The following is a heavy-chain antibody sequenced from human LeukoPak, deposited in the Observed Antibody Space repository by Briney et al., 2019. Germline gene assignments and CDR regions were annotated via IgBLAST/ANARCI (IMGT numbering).Heavy chain of an antibody. CDR3: AKGGGSSCYSPSDY. V-gene: IGHV3-23*01. Sequence: GGSLRLSCGGSGFTSSSYAMSWVRQAPGKGLEWVSAISGSGTDTVYANSVKGRFTISRDNPKNTLYLQMNSLRAEDTAVYYCAKGGGSSCYSPSDYWGQGTLVTVSS. D-gene: IGHD2-15*01. CDR2: ISGSGTDT. J-gene: IGHJ4*02. CDR1: GFTSSSYA.